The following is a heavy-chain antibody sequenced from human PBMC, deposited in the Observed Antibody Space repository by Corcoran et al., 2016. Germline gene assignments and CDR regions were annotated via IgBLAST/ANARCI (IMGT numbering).Heavy chain of an antibody. CDR2: IKQDGSEK. V-gene: IGHV3-7*03. Sequence: EVQLVESGGGLVQPGGSPRLSCAASGFTFSTYWMTWVRQAPGKGLEWVANIKQDGSEKYYVDSVKGRFTISRDNAKNSLYLQMNSLRAEDTAVYYCARVPYDCSSTSCTDYWGQGTLVTVSS. CDR3: ARVPYDCSSTSCTDY. D-gene: IGHD2-2*01. J-gene: IGHJ4*02. CDR1: GFTFSTYW.